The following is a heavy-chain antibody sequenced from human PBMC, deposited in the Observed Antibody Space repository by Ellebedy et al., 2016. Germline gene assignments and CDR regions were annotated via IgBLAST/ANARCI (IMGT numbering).Heavy chain of an antibody. J-gene: IGHJ4*02. V-gene: IGHV3-23*01. CDR3: AKYGGDPDY. CDR1: GFTFSSYA. Sequence: GESLKISCAASGFTFSSYAMSWVRQAPGKGLEWVSAISGSGGSTYYADSVKGRFTISRDNSKNTLYLQMNSLRAEDTAVYYCAKYGGDPDYWGQGTLVTVSS. D-gene: IGHD3-16*01. CDR2: ISGSGGST.